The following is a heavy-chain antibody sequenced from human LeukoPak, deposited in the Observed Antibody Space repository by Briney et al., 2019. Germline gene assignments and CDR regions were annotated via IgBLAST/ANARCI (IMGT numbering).Heavy chain of an antibody. CDR3: ARLIYYDSSGYLDY. J-gene: IGHJ4*02. V-gene: IGHV4-34*01. CDR2: INYSGST. CDR1: GGSFSSYY. D-gene: IGHD3-22*01. Sequence: SETLSLTCAVYGGSFSSYYWSWIRQPPGKGLEWIGKINYSGSTNYNPSLKSRVTISADMSKNQFSLKLSSVTAADTAVYYCARLIYYDSSGYLDYWGQGSLVTVSS.